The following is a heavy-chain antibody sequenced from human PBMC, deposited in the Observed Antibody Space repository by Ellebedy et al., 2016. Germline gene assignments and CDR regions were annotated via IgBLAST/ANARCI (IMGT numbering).Heavy chain of an antibody. D-gene: IGHD4-17*01. CDR3: ARLYGDYLKADY. Sequence: SETLSLTXAVYGGSFSGYYWAWIRQPPGTGLEWIGEINHRTSTNYNPSFKSRVTISVDTSKNQFSLKLNSVTAADTAVYYCARLYGDYLKADYWGQGTLVTVSS. V-gene: IGHV4-34*01. CDR1: GGSFSGYY. CDR2: INHRTST. J-gene: IGHJ4*02.